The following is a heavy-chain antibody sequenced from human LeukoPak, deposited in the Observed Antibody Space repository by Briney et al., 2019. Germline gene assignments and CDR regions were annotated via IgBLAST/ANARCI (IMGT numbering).Heavy chain of an antibody. CDR3: ASNTLLVVIPCCFDY. CDR2: ISGSGGST. Sequence: GGSLRLSCAASGFTFSSYAMSWVRQARGEGLEWVSVISGSGGSTYYADSVKGRFTISRDNSKNTLYLQMNSLRAEDTAVYYCASNTLLVVIPCCFDYWGQGTLVTVSS. CDR1: GFTFSSYA. D-gene: IGHD3-22*01. V-gene: IGHV3-23*01. J-gene: IGHJ4*02.